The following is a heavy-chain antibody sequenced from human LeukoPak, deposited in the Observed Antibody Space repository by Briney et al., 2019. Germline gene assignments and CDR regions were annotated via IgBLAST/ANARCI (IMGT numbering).Heavy chain of an antibody. CDR2: IYYSGST. Sequence: SETLSLTCTVSGGSISSYYWSWIRQPPGKGLEWIGYIYYSGSTNYNPSLKSRVTISVDTSKCQFSLQLSSVTAADTAVYYCARGPTRYYFDYWGQGTLVTVSS. J-gene: IGHJ4*02. V-gene: IGHV4-59*01. CDR1: GGSISSYY. CDR3: ARGPTRYYFDY.